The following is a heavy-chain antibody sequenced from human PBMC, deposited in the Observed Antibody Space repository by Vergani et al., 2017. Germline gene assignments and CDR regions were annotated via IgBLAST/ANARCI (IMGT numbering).Heavy chain of an antibody. D-gene: IGHD6-13*01. J-gene: IGHJ4*02. Sequence: EVQLVESGGGLIQPGGSLRLSCAASGFTVSSNYMSWVRQAPGKGLEWVSVIYSGGSTYYADSVKGRFTISRDNSKNTLYLQMNSLRAEDTAVYYCARDLTGVAAAGTGFDYWGQGTLVTVSS. CDR1: GFTVSSNY. V-gene: IGHV3-53*01. CDR3: ARDLTGVAAAGTGFDY. CDR2: IYSGGST.